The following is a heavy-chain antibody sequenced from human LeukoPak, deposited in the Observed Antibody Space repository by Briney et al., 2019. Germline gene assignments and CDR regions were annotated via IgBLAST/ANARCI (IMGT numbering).Heavy chain of an antibody. J-gene: IGHJ4*02. CDR1: GFTFSSYA. CDR3: AKAKSGTYYEALDY. CDR2: ISGSGGST. D-gene: IGHD1-26*01. V-gene: IGHV3-23*01. Sequence: GGSLRLSCAASGFTFSSYAMSWVRQAPGKGLEWVSAISGSGGSTYYADSVKVRFTISRDNSKNTLYLKMNSLRAEDTAAYYCAKAKSGTYYEALDYWGQGTLVTVSS.